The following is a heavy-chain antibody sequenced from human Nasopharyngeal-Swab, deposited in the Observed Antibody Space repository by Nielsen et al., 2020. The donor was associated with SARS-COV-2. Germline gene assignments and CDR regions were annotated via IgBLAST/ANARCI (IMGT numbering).Heavy chain of an antibody. V-gene: IGHV1-58*02. J-gene: IGHJ4*02. CDR1: GFTFTTSA. CDR3: ATTPRRFLEWFLFDY. D-gene: IGHD3-3*01. CDR2: IVAGSGKT. Sequence: SVKVSCKASGFTFTTSAMQWVRQARGQRLEWIGWIVAGSGKTNYAQEFHERVTITRDMSTRTVYMELSSLRSEDTAVYYCATTPRRFLEWFLFDYWGQGTLVTVSS.